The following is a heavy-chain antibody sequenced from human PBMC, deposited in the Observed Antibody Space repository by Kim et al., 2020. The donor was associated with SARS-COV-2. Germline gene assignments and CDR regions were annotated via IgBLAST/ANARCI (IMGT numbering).Heavy chain of an antibody. CDR1: GFTFSSYW. CDR3: ARDRKYQLLVGHYYYGMDV. Sequence: GGSLRLSCAASGFTFSSYWMSWVRQAPGKGLEWVANIKQDGSEKYYVDSVKGRFTISRDNAKNSLYLQMNSLRAEDTAVYYCARDRKYQLLVGHYYYGMDVWGQGTTVTVSS. J-gene: IGHJ6*02. CDR2: IKQDGSEK. D-gene: IGHD2-2*01. V-gene: IGHV3-7*01.